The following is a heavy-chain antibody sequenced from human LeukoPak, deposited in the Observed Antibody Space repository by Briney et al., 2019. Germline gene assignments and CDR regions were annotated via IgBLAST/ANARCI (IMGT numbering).Heavy chain of an antibody. D-gene: IGHD3-10*01. J-gene: IGHJ5*02. CDR2: IYYSGST. V-gene: IGHV4-39*01. CDR3: ARRGITMVRGMKNWFDP. Sequence: SFSGHWMNWIRQPPGKGLEWIGSIYYSGSTYYNPSLKSRVTISVDTSKNQFSLKLSSVTAADTAVYYCARRGITMVRGMKNWFDPWGQGTLVTVSS. CDR1: SFSGHW.